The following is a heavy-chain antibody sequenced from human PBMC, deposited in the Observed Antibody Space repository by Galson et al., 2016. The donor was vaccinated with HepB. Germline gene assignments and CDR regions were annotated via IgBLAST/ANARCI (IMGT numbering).Heavy chain of an antibody. CDR3: ATEGEYTKGPS. CDR2: ISYDGSNP. Sequence: SLRLSCAASGFTFSSYAIHWVRQAPGKGLEWVAVISYDGSNPSYADSVKGRFTISRDNSKNTLFLQMNSLRGEDTAVYYCATEGEYTKGPSWGQGTLVIVSS. J-gene: IGHJ5*02. CDR1: GFTFSSYA. V-gene: IGHV3-30-3*01. D-gene: IGHD2/OR15-2a*01.